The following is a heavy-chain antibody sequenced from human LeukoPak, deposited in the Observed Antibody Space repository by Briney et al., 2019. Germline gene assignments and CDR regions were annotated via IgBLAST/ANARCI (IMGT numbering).Heavy chain of an antibody. CDR1: GFTFSSYA. D-gene: IGHD3-10*01. Sequence: PGGSLRLSCAASGFTFSSYAMSWVRQAPGKGLEWGSAISGSGGSTYYADSVKGRFTISRDNSKNTLYLQMNSLRAEDTAVYYCAKGGMVRGVMLGWGQGTLVTVSS. CDR2: ISGSGGST. CDR3: AKGGMVRGVMLG. J-gene: IGHJ4*02. V-gene: IGHV3-23*01.